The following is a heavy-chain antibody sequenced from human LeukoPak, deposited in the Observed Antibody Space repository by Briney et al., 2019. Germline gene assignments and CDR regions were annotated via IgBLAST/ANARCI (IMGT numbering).Heavy chain of an antibody. D-gene: IGHD5-12*01. CDR2: ISSSGSTI. J-gene: IGHJ4*02. V-gene: IGHV3-48*04. Sequence: GGSLRLSCAVSGFTISSYFMNWVRQAPGKGLEGVSYISSSGSTIYYADSVKGRFTISRDNAKNSLYLQMNSLRAEDTAVYYCARGSSGLPGGYWGQGTPVTVSS. CDR3: ARGSSGLPGGY. CDR1: GFTISSYF.